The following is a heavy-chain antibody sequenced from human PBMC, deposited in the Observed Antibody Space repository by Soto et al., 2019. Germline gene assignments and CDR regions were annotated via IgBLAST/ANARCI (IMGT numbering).Heavy chain of an antibody. CDR2: IIPIFNTA. V-gene: IGHV1-69*01. CDR3: ARDIESVTAKHFFYYYAMDV. CDR1: GGTLSNYA. D-gene: IGHD2-8*01. J-gene: IGHJ6*02. Sequence: QVQLVQSAAEVKKPGSSVKVSCKASGGTLSNYAFTWVRQAPGQGLEWMGGIIPIFNTANYAQKFQGRVTITADESTSTAYMELRGLTFDDTAVYYCARDIESVTAKHFFYYYAMDVWGQGTTVTVSS.